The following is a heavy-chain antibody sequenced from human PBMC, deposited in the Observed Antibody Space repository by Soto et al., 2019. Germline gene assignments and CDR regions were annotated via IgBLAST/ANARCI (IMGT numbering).Heavy chain of an antibody. CDR1: GFTFSSYA. J-gene: IGHJ4*02. V-gene: IGHV3-23*01. CDR2: ISGSGGST. CDR3: ATYYDFWSGPSPIDY. Sequence: EVQLLESGGGLVQPGGSLRLSCAASGFTFSSYAMSWVRQAPGKGLEWVSAISGSGGSTYYADSMKGRFTISRDNSKNTLYLQMNSLRAEDTAVYYCATYYDFWSGPSPIDYWGQGTLVTVSS. D-gene: IGHD3-3*01.